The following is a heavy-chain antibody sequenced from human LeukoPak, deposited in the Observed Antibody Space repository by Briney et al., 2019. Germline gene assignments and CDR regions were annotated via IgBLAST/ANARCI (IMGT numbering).Heavy chain of an antibody. CDR2: IKQDGSEK. CDR1: GFTFSSYW. Sequence: GGSLRLSCAASGFTFSSYWMSWVRQAPGKGLEWVANIKQDGSEKYYVDSVKGRFTISRDNAKNSLYLQMNSLRAEDTAVYYCARCAGRFSRYGSGSYYTQPGDYWGQGTLVTVSS. V-gene: IGHV3-7*01. D-gene: IGHD3-10*01. CDR3: ARCAGRFSRYGSGSYYTQPGDY. J-gene: IGHJ4*02.